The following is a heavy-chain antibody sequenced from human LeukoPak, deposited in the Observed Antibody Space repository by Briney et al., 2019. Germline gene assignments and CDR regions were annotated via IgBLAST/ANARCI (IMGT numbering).Heavy chain of an antibody. J-gene: IGHJ6*02. D-gene: IGHD3-3*01. Sequence: GGSLRLSCAASGFTFSSYAMSWVRQAPGKGLEWVSAISGSGGSTYYADSVKGRFTISRDNSKNTLYLQMNSLRAEDTAVYYCASRKTWSGYYSYYYYGMDVWGQGTTVTVSS. CDR1: GFTFSSYA. V-gene: IGHV3-23*01. CDR3: ASRKTWSGYYSYYYYGMDV. CDR2: ISGSGGST.